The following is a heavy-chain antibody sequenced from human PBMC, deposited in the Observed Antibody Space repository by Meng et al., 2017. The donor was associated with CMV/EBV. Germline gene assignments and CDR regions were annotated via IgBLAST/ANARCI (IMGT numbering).Heavy chain of an antibody. CDR1: VGSFSGYY. V-gene: IGHV4-34*01. D-gene: IGHD5-18*01. CDR2: INHSGST. J-gene: IGHJ6*02. Sequence: SQTLSLTCAVYVGSFSGYYWSWIRQPPGKGLEWIGEINHSGSTNYNPSLKSRVTISVDTSKNQFSLKLSSVTAADTAVYYCARGVKYSYGHYYYYYGMDVWGQGTTVTVSS. CDR3: ARGVKYSYGHYYYYYGMDV.